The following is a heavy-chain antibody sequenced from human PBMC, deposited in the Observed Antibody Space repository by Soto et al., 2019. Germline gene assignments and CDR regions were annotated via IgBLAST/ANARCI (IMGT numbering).Heavy chain of an antibody. CDR1: GFTVSSYG. CDR2: IWYDGSNK. V-gene: IGHV3-33*01. Sequence: QVQLVESGGGVVQPGRSLRLSCAASGFTVSSYGMHWVRQAPGKGLEWVAVIWYDGSNKYYADSVKGRFTISRDNSKNTLYLQMNSLRAEDTAVYYCARQITYYYYYGMDVWGQGTTVTVSS. D-gene: IGHD3-10*01. CDR3: ARQITYYYYYGMDV. J-gene: IGHJ6*02.